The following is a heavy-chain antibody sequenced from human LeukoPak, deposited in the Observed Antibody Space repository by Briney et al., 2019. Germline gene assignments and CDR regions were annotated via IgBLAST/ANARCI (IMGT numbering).Heavy chain of an antibody. CDR2: IIPEVGIA. D-gene: IGHD3-22*01. J-gene: IGHJ6*02. Sequence: SVKVSCKASGATVSSYAISWVRQAPGQGLEWMGRIIPEVGIANYAQKFQGRVTITADKSTSTAYMELSSLTSEDTAVYYCARDKYYDSSGYHYYYYGMDVWGQGTTVTVSS. CDR1: GATVSSYA. CDR3: ARDKYYDSSGYHYYYYGMDV. V-gene: IGHV1-69*04.